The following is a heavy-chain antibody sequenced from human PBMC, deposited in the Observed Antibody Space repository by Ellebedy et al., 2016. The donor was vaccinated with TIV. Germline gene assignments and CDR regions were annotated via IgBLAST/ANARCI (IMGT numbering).Heavy chain of an antibody. CDR3: ATSMGRGGDDY. D-gene: IGHD3-10*01. Sequence: GESLKISCAASGFAFSSNWMSWVRHAPGRGLEGVANIKTDGSEKYYVESVKGRFTISRDNAKNSLYLQMNSLRDEDTAIYYCATSMGRGGDDYWGQGSLVTVSS. J-gene: IGHJ4*01. CDR2: IKTDGSEK. V-gene: IGHV3-7*01. CDR1: GFAFSSNW.